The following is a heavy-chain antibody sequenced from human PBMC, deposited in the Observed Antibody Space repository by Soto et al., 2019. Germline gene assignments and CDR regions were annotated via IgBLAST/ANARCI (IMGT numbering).Heavy chain of an antibody. CDR2: ISSNGGST. V-gene: IGHV3-64*02. Sequence: AGGSLRLSCAASGFTFSSYAMHWVRQAPGKGLEYASAISSNGGSTYYADSVKGRFTISRDNSKNTLYLQMGSLRAEDMAVYYCARGLGGYDWGSAFDIWGQGTMVTVSS. D-gene: IGHD5-12*01. J-gene: IGHJ3*02. CDR1: GFTFSSYA. CDR3: ARGLGGYDWGSAFDI.